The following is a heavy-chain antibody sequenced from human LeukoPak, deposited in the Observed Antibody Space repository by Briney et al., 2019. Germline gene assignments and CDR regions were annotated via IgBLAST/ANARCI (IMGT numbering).Heavy chain of an antibody. J-gene: IGHJ5*02. Sequence: SETLSLTCTVSGGSISSYYWSWIRQPPGKGLEWIGYIYYSGSTNYNPSLKSRVTISVDTSKNQFSLKLSSVTAADTTVYYCARVFRWFDPWGQGTLVTVSS. V-gene: IGHV4-59*01. CDR2: IYYSGST. CDR3: ARVFRWFDP. CDR1: GGSISSYY.